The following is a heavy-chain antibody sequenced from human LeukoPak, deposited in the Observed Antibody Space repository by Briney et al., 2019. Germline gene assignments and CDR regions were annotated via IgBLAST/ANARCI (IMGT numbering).Heavy chain of an antibody. CDR2: ISAYNGNT. CDR3: ARDSYLDSSGYYSQYYYYYYGMDV. V-gene: IGHV1-18*01. CDR1: GYTFTSYG. D-gene: IGHD3-22*01. J-gene: IGHJ6*02. Sequence: GASVKVSCKASGYTFTSYGISWVRQAPGQGLEWMGWISAYNGNTNYAQKLQGRVTMTTDTSTSTAYMELRSLRSDDTAVYYCARDSYLDSSGYYSQYYYYYYGMDVWGQGTTVTVSS.